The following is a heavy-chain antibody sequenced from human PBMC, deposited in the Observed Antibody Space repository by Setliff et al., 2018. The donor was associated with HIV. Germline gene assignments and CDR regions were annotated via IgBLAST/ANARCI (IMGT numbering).Heavy chain of an antibody. CDR1: GGSISSGSYY. D-gene: IGHD6-19*01. CDR3: ARHGGGGWYERVGLYFDY. V-gene: IGHV4-61*09. Sequence: TLSLTCTVAGGSISSGSYYWSWIRQPAGKGLEWIGHIYTSGSTNYNPSLKSRVTISVDTSKNQFSLKLSSVTAADTAVYYCARHGGGGWYERVGLYFDYWGQGTLVTVSS. J-gene: IGHJ4*02. CDR2: IYTSGST.